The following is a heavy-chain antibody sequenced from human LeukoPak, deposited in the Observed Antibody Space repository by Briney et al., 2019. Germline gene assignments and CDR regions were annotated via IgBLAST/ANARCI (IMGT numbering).Heavy chain of an antibody. D-gene: IGHD3-10*01. V-gene: IGHV4-39*07. CDR1: GGSISSSSYY. CDR2: IYYSGST. Sequence: SETLSLTCTVSGGSISSSSYYWGWIRQPPGKGLEWIGSIYYSGSTYYNPSLKSRVTISVDTSKNQFSLKLSSVTAADTAVYYCARDLGHYGSGSPFSGNWFDPWGQGTLVTVSS. CDR3: ARDLGHYGSGSPFSGNWFDP. J-gene: IGHJ5*02.